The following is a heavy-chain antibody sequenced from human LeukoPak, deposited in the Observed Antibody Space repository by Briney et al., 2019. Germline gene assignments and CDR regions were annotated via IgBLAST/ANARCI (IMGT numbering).Heavy chain of an antibody. D-gene: IGHD6-19*01. CDR3: ARDVLLAVPALDY. Sequence: ASVKVSCKASGYTFTGYYMHWVRQAPGRGLEWMGWINPNTGGTNYAQKFQGRVTMTRDTSISTAYMELSSLRSDDTAMYHCARDVLLAVPALDYWGQGTLVTVSS. CDR2: INPNTGGT. J-gene: IGHJ4*02. V-gene: IGHV1-2*02. CDR1: GYTFTGYY.